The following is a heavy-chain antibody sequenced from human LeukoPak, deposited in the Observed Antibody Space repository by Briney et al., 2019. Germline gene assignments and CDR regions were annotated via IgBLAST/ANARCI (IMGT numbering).Heavy chain of an antibody. CDR3: ARDETTVGYIVIAVAGTFDY. Sequence: ASVKVSCKASGFTFTGHYMHWVRQAPGQGLEWMGWINPNSGGTNYAQKFQGRVTMTRDTSISTAYMELSRLRSDDTAVYYCARDETTVGYIVIAVAGTFDYWGQGTLVTVSS. CDR2: INPNSGGT. D-gene: IGHD6-19*01. CDR1: GFTFTGHY. J-gene: IGHJ4*02. V-gene: IGHV1-2*02.